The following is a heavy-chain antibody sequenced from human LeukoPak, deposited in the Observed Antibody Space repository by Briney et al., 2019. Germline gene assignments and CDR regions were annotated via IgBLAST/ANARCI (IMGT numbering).Heavy chain of an antibody. D-gene: IGHD6-13*01. Sequence: WASLKLSCKASGYTFTSYYMHWVRQAPGQGLEWMGIINHSGGSTCYAHKFKGRVTMNRDMSTSTVYLEVSSLSSEDTAVYYCARQRDSSWHRKYNWFDPWGQRTLVTVPS. CDR1: GYTFTSYY. CDR2: INHSGGST. V-gene: IGHV1-46*01. J-gene: IGHJ5*02. CDR3: ARQRDSSWHRKYNWFDP.